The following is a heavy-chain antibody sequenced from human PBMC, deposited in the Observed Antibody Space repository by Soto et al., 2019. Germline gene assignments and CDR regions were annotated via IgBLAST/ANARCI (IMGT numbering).Heavy chain of an antibody. D-gene: IGHD2-2*01. CDR1: GGSISSYYW. Sequence: TLSLTCTVSGGSISSYYWSWIRQPPGKGLEWIARIDWDDDEYYSTSLRTRLTISKDTSKNQVVLTMTNMDPVDTATYFCARMVTGYCISTSCSSYSIDVWGQGTTVTISS. J-gene: IGHJ6*02. CDR2: IDWDDDE. CDR3: ARMVTGYCISTSCSSYSIDV. V-gene: IGHV2-70*10.